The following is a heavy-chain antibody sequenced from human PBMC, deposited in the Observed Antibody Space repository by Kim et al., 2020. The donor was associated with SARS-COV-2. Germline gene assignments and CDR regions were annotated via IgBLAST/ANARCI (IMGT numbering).Heavy chain of an antibody. V-gene: IGHV3-21*01. Sequence: TYLYSPASLKGRFTISRDNAKNSLSLQMISLRAEDTAVYYCARDIHAFDICGQGTMVTVSS. J-gene: IGHJ3*02. CDR3: ARDIHAFDI. CDR2: TYL.